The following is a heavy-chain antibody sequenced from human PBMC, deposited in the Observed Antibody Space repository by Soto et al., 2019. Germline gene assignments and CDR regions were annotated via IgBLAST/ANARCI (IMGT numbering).Heavy chain of an antibody. J-gene: IGHJ1*01. Sequence: EVQLLESGGGLVQPGGSLRLSCAASGFTFINFAMSWVRQAPGKGLEWVSTIHSGGNYYADSVRGRFTISRDNSKNTLSLQMNSLRAEDTAVYYCAKATHNAEGGYCRSTRCDAEYFQNWGQGTLVSVSS. CDR1: GFTFINFA. V-gene: IGHV3-23*01. CDR3: AKATHNAEGGYCRSTRCDAEYFQN. D-gene: IGHD2-2*01. CDR2: IHSGGN.